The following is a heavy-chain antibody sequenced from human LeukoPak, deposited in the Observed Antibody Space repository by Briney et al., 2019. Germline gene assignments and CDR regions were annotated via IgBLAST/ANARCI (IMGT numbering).Heavy chain of an antibody. CDR1: GFTFSSYS. CDR3: ARDTLDLYDFWSGYYEAGYYYMDV. J-gene: IGHJ6*03. CDR2: IKQDGSEK. V-gene: IGHV3-7*01. D-gene: IGHD3-3*01. Sequence: GGSLRLSCAASGFTFSSYSMNWVRQAPGKGLEWVANIKQDGSEKYYVDSVKGRFTISRDNAKNSLYLQMNSLRAEDTAVYYCARDTLDLYDFWSGYYEAGYYYMDVWGKGTTVTVSS.